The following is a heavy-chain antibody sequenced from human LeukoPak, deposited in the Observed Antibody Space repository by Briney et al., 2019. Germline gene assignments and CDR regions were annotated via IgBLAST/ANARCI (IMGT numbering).Heavy chain of an antibody. J-gene: IGHJ6*02. CDR2: ISYSGST. CDR3: ARLASSGGFYYYSLDV. V-gene: IGHV4-59*08. CDR1: GGSISSYY. D-gene: IGHD6-19*01. Sequence: SVSLSLTCTVSGGSISSYYWSWVRQPPGKGLEWLGSISYSGSTTHHPSLRGRVTISIDTSKNQFSLRLRSVTAADTALYYCARLASSGGFYYYSLDVWGQGTTVTVSS.